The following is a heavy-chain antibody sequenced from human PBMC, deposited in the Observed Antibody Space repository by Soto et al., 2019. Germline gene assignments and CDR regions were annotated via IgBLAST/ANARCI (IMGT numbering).Heavy chain of an antibody. CDR3: ARAEGILGYMDV. V-gene: IGHV1-8*01. CDR2: MNPNSGNT. Sequence: ASVKVSCKASGYTFTSYDINWARQATGQGLEWMGWMNPNSGNTGYAQKFQGRVTMTRNTSISTAYMELSSLRSEDTAVYYCARAEGILGYMDVWGKGTTVTVSS. J-gene: IGHJ6*03. CDR1: GYTFTSYD. D-gene: IGHD2-15*01.